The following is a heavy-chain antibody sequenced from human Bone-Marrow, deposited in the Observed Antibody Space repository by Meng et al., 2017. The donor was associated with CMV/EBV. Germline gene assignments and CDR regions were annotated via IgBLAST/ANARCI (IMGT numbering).Heavy chain of an antibody. CDR3: ARDTGSLVYFDY. V-gene: IGHV3-7*01. CDR2: IKQDGSEE. Sequence: GESLKISCAASGFTFSPYWMSWVRQAPGKGLEWVAKIKQDGSEEYYVDSVKGRFTISRDNAKNSLYLQMNSLRPEDTAVYYCARDTGSLVYFDYWGQGTLVTVSS. D-gene: IGHD2-8*02. J-gene: IGHJ4*02. CDR1: GFTFSPYW.